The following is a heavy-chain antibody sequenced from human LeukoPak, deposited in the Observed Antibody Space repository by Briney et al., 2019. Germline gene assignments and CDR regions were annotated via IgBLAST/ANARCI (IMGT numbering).Heavy chain of an antibody. CDR2: ISSSGSTI. V-gene: IGHV3-48*04. Sequence: GGSLRLSCAASGFTFSSYGMHWVRQAPGKGLEWVSYISSSGSTIYYADSVKGRFTISRDNAKNSLYLQMNSLRAEDTAVYYCARDYYYDSSGYLFYWGQGTLVTVSS. D-gene: IGHD3-22*01. J-gene: IGHJ4*02. CDR3: ARDYYYDSSGYLFY. CDR1: GFTFSSYG.